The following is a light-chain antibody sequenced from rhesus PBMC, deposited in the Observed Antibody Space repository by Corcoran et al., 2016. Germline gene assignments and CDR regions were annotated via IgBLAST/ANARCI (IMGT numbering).Light chain of an antibody. CDR1: QSVSSS. V-gene: IGKV3-42*03. CDR3: QQYSNWPT. Sequence: EIVMTQSPATLSLSPGERATLSCRASQSVSSSLAWYQQKPGQAPWLLIYGASSRATGIPERFSGSGSGTEFTLTISSLEPEYFAVYYCQQYSNWPTFGGGTKVEIK. J-gene: IGKJ4*01. CDR2: GAS.